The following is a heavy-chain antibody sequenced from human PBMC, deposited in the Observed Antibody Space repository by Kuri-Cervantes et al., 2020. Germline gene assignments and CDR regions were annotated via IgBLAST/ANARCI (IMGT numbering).Heavy chain of an antibody. J-gene: IGHJ5*02. D-gene: IGHD3-10*01. CDR2: IKQDGSEK. V-gene: IGHV3-7*03. CDR1: GFTFSSYA. CDR3: AKDPSRFGELSPWFDP. Sequence: GGSLRLSCAASGFTFSSYAMHWVRQAPGKGLEWVANIKQDGSEKYYVDSVKGRFTISRDNAKNSLYLQMNSLRAEDTALYYCAKDPSRFGELSPWFDPWGQGTLVTVSS.